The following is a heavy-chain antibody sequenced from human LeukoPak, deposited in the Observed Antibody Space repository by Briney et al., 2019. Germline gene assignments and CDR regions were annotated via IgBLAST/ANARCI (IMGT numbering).Heavy chain of an antibody. J-gene: IGHJ4*02. V-gene: IGHV4-61*09. CDR3: ARGTRAWYYFDY. D-gene: IGHD2-8*02. Sequence: SQTLSLTCTVSGGSISSSSYYRSWIRQPAGKGLEWIGHIYTRGSTNYNPSLKSRVTISVDTSKNQFSLKLSSVSAADTAVYYCARGTRAWYYFDYCGQGSLVTVSS. CDR2: IYTRGST. CDR1: GGSISSSSYY.